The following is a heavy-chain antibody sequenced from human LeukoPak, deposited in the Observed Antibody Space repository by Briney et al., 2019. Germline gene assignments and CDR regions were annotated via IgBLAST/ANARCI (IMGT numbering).Heavy chain of an antibody. Sequence: SETLSPTCTVSGGSISTSAFYWGWIRQPPGKGLEWIGSIYDSGNQFYNPSLKSRVTISADTSKNQFSLKLNSVTAADTAMYYCARQISDYYYYYMDVWGEGITVTVSS. CDR1: GGSISTSAFY. D-gene: IGHD2/OR15-2a*01. CDR3: ARQISDYYYYYMDV. CDR2: IYDSGNQ. V-gene: IGHV4-39*01. J-gene: IGHJ6*03.